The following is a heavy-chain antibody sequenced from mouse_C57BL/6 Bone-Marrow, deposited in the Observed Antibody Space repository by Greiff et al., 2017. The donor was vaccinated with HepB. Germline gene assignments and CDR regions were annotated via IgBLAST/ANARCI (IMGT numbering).Heavy chain of an antibody. CDR3: AREGSGAYYFDY. Sequence: QVQLQQPGAELVMPGASVKLSCKASGYTFTSYWMHWVKQRPGQGLEWIGEIDPSDSYTNYNQKFKGKSTLTVDKSSSTAYMQLSSLTSEDSAVYYCAREGSGAYYFDYWGQGTTLTVSS. CDR1: GYTFTSYW. V-gene: IGHV1-69*01. J-gene: IGHJ2*01. CDR2: IDPSDSYT.